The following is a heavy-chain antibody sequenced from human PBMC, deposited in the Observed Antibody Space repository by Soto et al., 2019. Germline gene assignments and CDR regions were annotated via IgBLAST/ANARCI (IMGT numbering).Heavy chain of an antibody. D-gene: IGHD2-15*01. CDR3: TTGSVEGV. CDR1: GFTFYNSW. Sequence: DVQLVESGGGLVKPGGSLRLSCAASGFTFYNSWMNWVRQAPGKGLEWVGRIKRNSDGGRTDYAAPVKGRFTISRDDSENTLYLQMNSLNTEDTAVYYCTTGSVEGVWGQGTTVSVSS. CDR2: IKRNSDGGRT. J-gene: IGHJ6*02. V-gene: IGHV3-15*07.